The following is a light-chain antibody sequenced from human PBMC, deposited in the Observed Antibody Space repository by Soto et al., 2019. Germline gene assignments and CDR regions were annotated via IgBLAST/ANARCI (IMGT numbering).Light chain of an antibody. Sequence: EIVLTQSPATLSLSPGERATLSCRASQSVSSYLAWYQQKPGQAPRLLIYEASNRAAGIPARVSGSGSGTDFPLTISSLEPEDFAVYYCQQRSNWPRVTFGPGTKVDIK. V-gene: IGKV3-11*01. J-gene: IGKJ3*01. CDR1: QSVSSY. CDR2: EAS. CDR3: QQRSNWPRVT.